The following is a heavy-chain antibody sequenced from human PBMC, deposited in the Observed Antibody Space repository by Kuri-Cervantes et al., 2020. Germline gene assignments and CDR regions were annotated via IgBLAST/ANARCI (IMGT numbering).Heavy chain of an antibody. J-gene: IGHJ4*02. CDR2: IYHSWST. V-gene: IGHV4-38-2*01. CDR1: GYSISSGYY. D-gene: IGHD6-13*01. Sequence: SETLSLTCAVSGYSISSGYYWCWTRQPPGKGLEWIGSIYHSWSTYYNPSLKSRVTISVDTSKNQLSLKLSSVPAADTAVYYCARVRIAAPGPRPLFDYWGQGTLVTVSS. CDR3: ARVRIAAPGPRPLFDY.